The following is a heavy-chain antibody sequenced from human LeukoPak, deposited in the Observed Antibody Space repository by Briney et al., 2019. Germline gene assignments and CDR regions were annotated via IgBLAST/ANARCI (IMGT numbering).Heavy chain of an antibody. J-gene: IGHJ3*01. Sequence: GGSLRLSCAASGFTFSTYGMRWVRQAPGKGLEWVAYIRSDGKYKPYADSVKGRFTITRDNSKNTMYLQMNSLRIDATAVYYCATEGGSSDVFAFWGQGTKVTVSS. V-gene: IGHV3-30*02. CDR2: IRSDGKYK. D-gene: IGHD1-26*01. CDR1: GFTFSTYG. CDR3: ATEGGSSDVFAF.